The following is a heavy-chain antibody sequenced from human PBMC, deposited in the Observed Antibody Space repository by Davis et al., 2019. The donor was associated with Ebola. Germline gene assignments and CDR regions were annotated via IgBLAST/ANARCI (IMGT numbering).Heavy chain of an antibody. CDR3: AKAQYCTSTTCYDRFDP. CDR2: IYYSGTT. D-gene: IGHD2-2*01. J-gene: IGHJ5*02. Sequence: PSETLSLTCTVSGGSINYSYWSWIRQPPGQGLEWIGSIYYSGTTIYNPSLKSRVTISVDTSKSQFSLKLTSLTAADTAMYYCAKAQYCTSTTCYDRFDPWGQRTLVSVTS. V-gene: IGHV4-59*01. CDR1: GGSINYSY.